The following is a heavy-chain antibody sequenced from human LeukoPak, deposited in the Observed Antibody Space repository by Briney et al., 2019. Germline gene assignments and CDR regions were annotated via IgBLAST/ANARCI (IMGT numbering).Heavy chain of an antibody. V-gene: IGHV5-51*01. D-gene: IGHD3-10*01. J-gene: IGHJ6*03. CDR2: IYPGYSDS. CDR1: GYSFTSYW. Sequence: GESLKISSKGSGYSFTSYWIGWVRQRRGKGREWMGIIYPGYSDSRYSPAFQGHVTITADKSISTAYLWWSSLRASDTAMYYCARGTMVRGVINYMDVWGKGTTVTVSS. CDR3: ARGTMVRGVINYMDV.